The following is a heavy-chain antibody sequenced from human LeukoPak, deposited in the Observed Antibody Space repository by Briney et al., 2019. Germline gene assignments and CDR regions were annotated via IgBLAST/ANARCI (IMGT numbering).Heavy chain of an antibody. Sequence: PSETLSLTCTVSGGSISSYYWRWIRQPPGKGLEWIRYIYYSGSTNYNPSLKSRVTISVDTSKNQFSLKLSSVTAADTAVYYCERERVEMATIIDYWGQGTLVTVSS. CDR2: IYYSGST. J-gene: IGHJ4*02. D-gene: IGHD5-24*01. CDR1: GGSISSYY. V-gene: IGHV4-59*01. CDR3: ERERVEMATIIDY.